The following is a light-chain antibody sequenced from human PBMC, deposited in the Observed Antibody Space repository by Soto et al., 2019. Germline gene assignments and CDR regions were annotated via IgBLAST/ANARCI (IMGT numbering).Light chain of an antibody. Sequence: QSVLTQPPSVSAAPGQTVTISCSGGGSNIGSNSVSWYQQVPGTAPKLLLYDNDKRPSGIPDRFSGSKSGTSATLGITGLQTEDEADYYCGTWESYLSVGVFGGGTKLTVL. J-gene: IGLJ2*01. CDR1: GSNIGSNS. CDR3: GTWESYLSVGV. CDR2: DND. V-gene: IGLV1-51*01.